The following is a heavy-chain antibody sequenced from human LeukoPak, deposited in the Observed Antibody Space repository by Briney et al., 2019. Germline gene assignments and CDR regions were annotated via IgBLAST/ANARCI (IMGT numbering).Heavy chain of an antibody. CDR1: GFTFSNYR. D-gene: IGHD5-12*01. Sequence: GGSLRLSCAASGFTFSNYRMNGVRQAPGKGLEWVSFISSSSSYIYYADSVKGRFTISRDNAKNSLHLQMNSLRAEDTAIYYCARTGYVDALELWGQGTMVTVSS. CDR3: ARTGYVDALEL. V-gene: IGHV3-21*01. CDR2: ISSSSSYI. J-gene: IGHJ3*01.